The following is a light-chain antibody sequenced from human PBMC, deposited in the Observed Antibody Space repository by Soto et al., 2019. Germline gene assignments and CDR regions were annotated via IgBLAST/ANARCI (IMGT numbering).Light chain of an antibody. CDR2: SAS. CDR3: QQRSNWPPT. Sequence: EIVLTQSPATLYLSPGERATLSCRASQNVGHDLVWYHQKRGQAPRLLIYSASNRATGIPARFSGSGSGTDFTLTISSLEPEDFAAYYCQQRSNWPPTFGGGTKVEIK. V-gene: IGKV3-11*01. J-gene: IGKJ4*01. CDR1: QNVGHD.